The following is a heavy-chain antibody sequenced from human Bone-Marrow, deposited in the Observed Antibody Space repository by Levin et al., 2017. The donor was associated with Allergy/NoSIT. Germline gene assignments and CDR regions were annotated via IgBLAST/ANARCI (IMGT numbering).Heavy chain of an antibody. CDR3: ARVSGNYDEYFPD. V-gene: IGHV4-39*07. D-gene: IGHD1-26*01. J-gene: IGHJ1*01. Sequence: SETLSLTCTVSGASIVTTSSYWGWLRQPPGKGLQWVATFYYSRDTYSNPSLGSRVTISVDTSKNQFSLKLNSVTAADTAVYYCARVSGNYDEYFPDWGPGTLVSVSS. CDR2: FYYSRDT. CDR1: GASIVTTSSY.